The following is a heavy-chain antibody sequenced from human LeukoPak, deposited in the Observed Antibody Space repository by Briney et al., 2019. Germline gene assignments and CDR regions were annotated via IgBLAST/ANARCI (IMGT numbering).Heavy chain of an antibody. CDR1: GYTFTGYY. J-gene: IGHJ4*02. D-gene: IGHD2-2*01. CDR3: ARVRKTDVVVPAAYVFDY. CDR2: INPNSGGT. Sequence: ASVKVSCKSSGYTFTGYYMHWVRPAPGQGLEWMGWINPNSGGTNYAQKFQGRVTMTRDTSISTAYMELSRLRSDDTAAYYCARVRKTDVVVPAAYVFDYWGQGTLVTVSS. V-gene: IGHV1-2*02.